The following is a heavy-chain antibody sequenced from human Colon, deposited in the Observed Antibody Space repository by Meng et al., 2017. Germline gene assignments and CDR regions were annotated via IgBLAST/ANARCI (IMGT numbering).Heavy chain of an antibody. J-gene: IGHJ5*01. V-gene: IGHV4-61*08. Sequence: QVRLQESGPRLVRPPETRSLTGTASGGSAISGDYYWSWIRQPPWKGLDWLGYVYYTENSNYNPSLKNRVTISLDTSNNQFSLKLTSMTAADAAIYYCARVNGDIDEAWFDSWGQGTLVTVSS. D-gene: IGHD2-21*02. CDR1: GGSAISGDYY. CDR3: ARVNGDIDEAWFDS. CDR2: VYYTENS.